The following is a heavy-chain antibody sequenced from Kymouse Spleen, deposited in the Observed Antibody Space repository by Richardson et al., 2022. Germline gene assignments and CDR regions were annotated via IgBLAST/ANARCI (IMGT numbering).Heavy chain of an antibody. CDR3: ARFGELL*RWMFYGMDV. CDR2: INPNSGGT. CDR1: GYTFTGYY. Sequence: QVQLVQSGAEVKKPGASVKVSCKASGYTFTGYYMHWVRQAPGQGLEWMGWINPNSGGTNYAQKFQGWVTMTRDTSISTAYMELSRLRSDDTAVYYCARFGELL*RWMFYGMDVWGQGTTVTVSS. V-gene: IGHV1-2*04. D-gene: IGHD3-10*01. J-gene: IGHJ6*02.